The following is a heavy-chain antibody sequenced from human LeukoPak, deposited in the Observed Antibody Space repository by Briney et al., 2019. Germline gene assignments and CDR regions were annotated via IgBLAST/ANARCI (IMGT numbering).Heavy chain of an antibody. CDR1: GGTFSIYA. CDR3: ASAYYDYYDSSGREYYFDY. V-gene: IGHV1-69*04. J-gene: IGHJ4*02. CDR2: IIPILGIA. Sequence: SVTVSCKASGGTFSIYAISWVRQAPGQGLEWMGRIIPILGIANYAQKFQGRVTITADKSTSTAYMELSSLRSEDTAVYYCASAYYDYYDSSGREYYFDYWGQGTLVTVSS. D-gene: IGHD3-22*01.